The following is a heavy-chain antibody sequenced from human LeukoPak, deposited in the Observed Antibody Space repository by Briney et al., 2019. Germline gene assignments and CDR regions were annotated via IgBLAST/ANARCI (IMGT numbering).Heavy chain of an antibody. D-gene: IGHD7-27*01. CDR3: ATIGDRRTGELYRIDY. J-gene: IGHJ4*02. CDR1: GFTFSSYG. CDR2: IWFDGNNK. V-gene: IGHV3-33*01. Sequence: GRSLRLSCTTSGFTFSSYGMHWVRQAPGKGLEWVALIWFDGNNKYYADSVKGRFTISRDNSKNTLYLQMNSLRAEDAAIYYCATIGDRRTGELYRIDYWGQGTLVTVSS.